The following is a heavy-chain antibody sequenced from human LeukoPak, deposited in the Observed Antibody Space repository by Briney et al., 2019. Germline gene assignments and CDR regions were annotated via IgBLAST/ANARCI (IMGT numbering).Heavy chain of an antibody. J-gene: IGHJ4*02. D-gene: IGHD2-8*01. CDR3: ARVLGYCTNGVCYVFDY. Sequence: GASVKVSCKASGYTFTSYDINWVRQATGQGLEWMGWMNPNSGNTGYAQKFQGRVTMTRNTSISTACMELSSLRSEDAAVYYCARVLGYCTNGVCYVFDYWGQGTLVTVSS. CDR2: MNPNSGNT. CDR1: GYTFTSYD. V-gene: IGHV1-8*01.